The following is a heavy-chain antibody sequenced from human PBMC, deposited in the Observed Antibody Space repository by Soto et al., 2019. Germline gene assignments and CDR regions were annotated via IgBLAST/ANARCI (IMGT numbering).Heavy chain of an antibody. CDR1: GGTFSSYA. V-gene: IGHV1-69*01. CDR2: IIPIFGTA. J-gene: IGHJ6*02. Sequence: QVQLVQSGAEVKKPGSSVKVSCKASGGTFSSYAISWVRQAPGQGLEWMGGIIPIFGTANYAQKFQGRVTITEDESTSTAYMELSSLRSEDTAVYYCATGIGYCGGGSCYPYYYYYGMDVWGQGTTVTVSS. D-gene: IGHD2-15*01. CDR3: ATGIGYCGGGSCYPYYYYYGMDV.